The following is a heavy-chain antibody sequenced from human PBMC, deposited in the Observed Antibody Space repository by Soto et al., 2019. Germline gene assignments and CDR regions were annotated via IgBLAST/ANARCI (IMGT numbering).Heavy chain of an antibody. CDR2: VHHSGNA. Sequence: PSETLSLTCGISGDSVRSGYWDLIRQTPGKGLEWIGTVHHSGNAYYNPSLKSRVTISVDTSKNQFSLKLSSVTAADTALYSCARVGLDVPVTPFGDVILVHLNPDMWGQGTVVTVSS. CDR1: GDSVRSGY. V-gene: IGHV4-38-2*01. J-gene: IGHJ4*03. CDR3: ARVGLDVPVTPFGDVILVHLNPDM. D-gene: IGHD3-16*01.